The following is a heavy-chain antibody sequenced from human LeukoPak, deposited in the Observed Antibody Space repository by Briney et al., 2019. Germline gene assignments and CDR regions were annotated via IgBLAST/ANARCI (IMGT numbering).Heavy chain of an antibody. J-gene: IGHJ6*03. V-gene: IGHV3-21*01. CDR1: GFTFSGSS. Sequence: PGGSLRLSCAASGFTFSGSSMNWVRQTPGKGLEWVSSISSSSSYIYYPNSLKGRFTISRDNAKNSLYRQMNSLRAEDTAVYYCARDQTTHISYYMDVWGKGTTVTVSS. CDR3: ARDQTTHISYYMDV. CDR2: ISSSSSYI. D-gene: IGHD1-7*01.